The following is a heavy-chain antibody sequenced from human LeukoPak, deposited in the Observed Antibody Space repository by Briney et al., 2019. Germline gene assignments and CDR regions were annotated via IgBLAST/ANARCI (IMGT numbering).Heavy chain of an antibody. Sequence: GGSLRLSCAASGFTFSRSWMSWVRQAPGKGLEWVANIKQDGSEKYYVDSVKGRFTISRDNAKNSLYLQMNSLRAEDTAVYYCARDLTGDPWIQRPSTLDYWGQGTLVTVSS. J-gene: IGHJ4*02. CDR3: ARDLTGDPWIQRPSTLDY. V-gene: IGHV3-7*01. CDR2: IKQDGSEK. CDR1: GFTFSRSW. D-gene: IGHD5-18*01.